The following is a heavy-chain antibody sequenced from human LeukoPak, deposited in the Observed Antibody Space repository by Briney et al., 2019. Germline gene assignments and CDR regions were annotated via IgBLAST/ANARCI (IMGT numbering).Heavy chain of an antibody. CDR3: ARDPGSLPAAIGYCYYGMDV. Sequence: PGGSLRLSCAASGFIFENYAMHWVRHAPGKGLEWVSGIGWNSGRIGYADSVKGRFTISRDNAKNSLYLRMNSLRTEDTALYYCARDPGSLPAAIGYCYYGMDVWGQGTTVTVSS. D-gene: IGHD2-2*02. CDR1: GFIFENYA. V-gene: IGHV3-9*01. J-gene: IGHJ6*02. CDR2: IGWNSGRI.